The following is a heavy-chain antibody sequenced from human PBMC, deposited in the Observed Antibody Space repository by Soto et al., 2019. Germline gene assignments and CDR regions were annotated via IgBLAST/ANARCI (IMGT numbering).Heavy chain of an antibody. CDR3: PTTYHYDSSGHYDS. Sequence: QPGGSLRLSCAASGFTFSSYSMNWVRQAPGKGLEWVGCISSSGNSIYYADSVKGRVTISRDNAKNTLYLQMNSLRAEDTAVYYCPTTYHYDSSGHYDSWGQGTLVTVSS. CDR1: GFTFSSYS. CDR2: ISSSGNSI. J-gene: IGHJ4*02. D-gene: IGHD3-22*01. V-gene: IGHV3-48*01.